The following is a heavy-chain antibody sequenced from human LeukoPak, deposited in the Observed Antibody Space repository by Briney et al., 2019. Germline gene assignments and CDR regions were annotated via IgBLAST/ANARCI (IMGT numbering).Heavy chain of an antibody. D-gene: IGHD3-9*01. CDR1: GFTFSSYG. J-gene: IGHJ3*02. CDR3: ANEDPSGYDILTGYLDAFDI. Sequence: PGGSLRLSCAASGFTFSSYGMHWVRQAPGKGLEWVAVISYDGSNKYYADSVKGRFTISRDNSKNTLYLQMNSLRAEDTAVYYCANEDPSGYDILTGYLDAFDIWGQGTMVTVSS. V-gene: IGHV3-30*18. CDR2: ISYDGSNK.